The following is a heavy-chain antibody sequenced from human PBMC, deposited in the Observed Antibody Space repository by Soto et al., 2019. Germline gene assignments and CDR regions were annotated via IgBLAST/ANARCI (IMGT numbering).Heavy chain of an antibody. V-gene: IGHV1-69*02. Sequence: QVQLVQSGAEVKKPGSSVKVSCKASGGTFSCYTISWVRQAPGQGLEWMGRIIPILGIANYAQKFQGRVTITADKSTSPAYMELSSVISEDTAVYYCASTVAVAGTGDYWGQGTLVTVSS. CDR3: ASTVAVAGTGDY. CDR1: GGTFSCYT. J-gene: IGHJ4*02. CDR2: IIPILGIA. D-gene: IGHD6-19*01.